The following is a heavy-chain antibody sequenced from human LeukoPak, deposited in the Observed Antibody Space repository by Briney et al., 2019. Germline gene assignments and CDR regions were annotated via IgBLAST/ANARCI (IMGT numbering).Heavy chain of an antibody. J-gene: IGHJ4*02. D-gene: IGHD5-12*01. CDR1: GFTFSSYG. Sequence: PGRSLGLSCAASGFTFSSYGMHWVRQAPGKGLEWVAVISYDGSIKYYADSVKGRFTISRDNSKNTLYLRMNSLRAEDTAVYYCAKDRGYDLGPDYWGQGTLVAVSS. V-gene: IGHV3-30*18. CDR2: ISYDGSIK. CDR3: AKDRGYDLGPDY.